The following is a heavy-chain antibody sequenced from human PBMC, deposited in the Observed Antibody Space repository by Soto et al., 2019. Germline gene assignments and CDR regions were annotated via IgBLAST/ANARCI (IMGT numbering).Heavy chain of an antibody. CDR3: AKRVGATNYYGMDV. V-gene: IGHV3-23*01. Sequence: GGSLRLSCAASGFTFSSYAMSWVRQAPGQGLESVSAMSGSGGSTYYADSLKGRFTISGDNSKNTLYLQMNSLRAEDTAVYYCAKRVGATNYYGMDVWGQGTTVTVSS. CDR2: MSGSGGST. CDR1: GFTFSSYA. D-gene: IGHD1-26*01. J-gene: IGHJ6*02.